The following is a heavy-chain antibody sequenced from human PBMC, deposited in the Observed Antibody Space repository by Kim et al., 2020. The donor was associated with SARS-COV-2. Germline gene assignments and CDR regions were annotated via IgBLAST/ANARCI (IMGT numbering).Heavy chain of an antibody. CDR1: GFSFDDYA. D-gene: IGHD6-13*01. J-gene: IGHJ4*02. V-gene: IGHV3-9*01. CDR3: VKDGTRQQLIPGYYFDY. Sequence: GGSLRLSCAASGFSFDDYAMHWVRQAPGKGLEWVSGISWNSGSIGYADSVKGRFTISRDNAKKSLYLRMYSLRAEDTALYYCVKDGTRQQLIPGYYFDYWGQGTLVTVSS. CDR2: ISWNSGSI.